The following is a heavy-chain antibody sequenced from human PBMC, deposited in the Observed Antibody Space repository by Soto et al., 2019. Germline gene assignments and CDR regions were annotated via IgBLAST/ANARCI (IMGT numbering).Heavy chain of an antibody. CDR3: ARHGGIAARPPFGSFDY. V-gene: IGHV4-39*01. CDR1: GGSISSSSYY. CDR2: IYYSGST. J-gene: IGHJ4*02. D-gene: IGHD6-6*01. Sequence: SETLSLTCTVSGGSISSSSYYWGWIRQPPGRGLEWIGSIYYSGSTYYNPSLKSRVTISVDTSKNQFSLKLSSVTAADTAVYYCARHGGIAARPPFGSFDYWGQGTLVTVSS.